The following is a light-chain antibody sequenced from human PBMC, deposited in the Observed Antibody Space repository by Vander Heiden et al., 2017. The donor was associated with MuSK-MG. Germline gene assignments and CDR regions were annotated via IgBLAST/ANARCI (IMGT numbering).Light chain of an antibody. J-gene: IGKJ2*04. CDR1: QSVSSSY. V-gene: IGKV3-20*01. CDR3: QQYGSSPMCS. Sequence: EIVLTQSPGTPSLSPGERATLSCRASQSVSSSYLAWYQQKPGQAPRLLIYGASSRATGIPDRFSGSGYGTDFTLTISRLEPEDFAVYYCQQYGSSPMCSFGQGTKLEIK. CDR2: GAS.